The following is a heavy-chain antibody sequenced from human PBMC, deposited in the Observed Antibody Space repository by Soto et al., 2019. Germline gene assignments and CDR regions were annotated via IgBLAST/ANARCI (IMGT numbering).Heavy chain of an antibody. CDR2: INPSGGST. V-gene: IGHV1-46*01. CDR3: ARDQSPRGYSGYDSVTYYYYYYGMDV. CDR1: GYTFTSYY. J-gene: IGHJ6*02. Sequence: AASVKVSCKASGYTFTSYYMHWARQAPGQGLEWMGIINPSGGSTSYAQKFQGRVTMTRDTSTSTVYMELSSLRSEDTAVYYCARDQSPRGYSGYDSVTYYYYYYGMDVWGQGTTVTVSS. D-gene: IGHD5-12*01.